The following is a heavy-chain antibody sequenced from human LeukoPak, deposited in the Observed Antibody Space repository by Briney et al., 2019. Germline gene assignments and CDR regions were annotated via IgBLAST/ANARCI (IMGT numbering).Heavy chain of an antibody. D-gene: IGHD6-13*01. V-gene: IGHV4-59*01. CDR3: ARVKSSSLWDPPDAFDI. J-gene: IGHJ3*02. CDR1: GGSISSYY. CDR2: IYYSGST. Sequence: SETLSLTCTVSGGSISSYYWSWIRQPPGKGLEWIGYIYYSGSTNYNPSLKSRVTISVDTSKNQFSLKLSSVTAADTAVYYCARVKSSSLWDPPDAFDIWGQGTMVTVSS.